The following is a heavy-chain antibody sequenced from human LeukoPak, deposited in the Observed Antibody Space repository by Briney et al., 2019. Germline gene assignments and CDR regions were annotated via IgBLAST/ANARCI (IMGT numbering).Heavy chain of an antibody. CDR1: GFTFSNYW. D-gene: IGHD1-7*01. CDR3: ARDRGITETYFDY. Sequence: GGSLRLSCAASGFTFSNYWMSWVRQAPGKGLEWVANIKQDGSVEYYVDSVKGRFTISRDNSKNTLYLQMNSLRAEDTAVYYCARDRGITETYFDYWGQGTLVTVSS. CDR2: IKQDGSVE. J-gene: IGHJ4*02. V-gene: IGHV3-7*01.